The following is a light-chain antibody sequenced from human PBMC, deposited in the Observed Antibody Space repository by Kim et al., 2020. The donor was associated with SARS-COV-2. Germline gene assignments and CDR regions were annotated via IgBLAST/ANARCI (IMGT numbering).Light chain of an antibody. CDR3: SSYTSITTGYV. Sequence: QSYTISCTGTSSDVVSYTRVSWYQQPPGTAPKLRIYEVRNRPSGVPDRFSGSKSGNAASLTISGLQAEDEADYYCSSYTSITTGYVFGTGTKVTVL. CDR2: EVR. CDR1: SSDVVSYTR. J-gene: IGLJ1*01. V-gene: IGLV2-18*02.